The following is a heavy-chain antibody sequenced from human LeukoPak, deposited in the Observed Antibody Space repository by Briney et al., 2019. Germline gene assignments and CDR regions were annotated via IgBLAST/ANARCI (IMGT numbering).Heavy chain of an antibody. CDR1: GFTFSSYW. J-gene: IGHJ5*02. V-gene: IGHV3-74*01. CDR3: ARDLGQYYDTSDNWFDP. CDR2: INSDGINT. Sequence: QPGGSLRLSCAASGFTFSSYWMHWVRQAPGKGLVWVSRINSDGINTSYADSVKGRFTISRDNAENTLNLQMNSLRAEDTAVYYCARDLGQYYDTSDNWFDPWGQGTLVTVSS. D-gene: IGHD3-22*01.